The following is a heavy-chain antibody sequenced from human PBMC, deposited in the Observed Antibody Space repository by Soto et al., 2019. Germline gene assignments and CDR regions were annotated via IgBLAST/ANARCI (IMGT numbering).Heavy chain of an antibody. J-gene: IGHJ6*02. Sequence: TSETLSLTCAVYGGSFSGYYWSWIRQPPGKGLECIGEINHSGSINYNPSLKSRVTISVDTSKIQFSLKLSSVTAADTAVYYCAAVTSNRYYYYYGMDVWGQGTTVTVSS. CDR1: GGSFSGYY. V-gene: IGHV4-34*01. CDR2: INHSGSI. D-gene: IGHD4-17*01. CDR3: AAVTSNRYYYYYGMDV.